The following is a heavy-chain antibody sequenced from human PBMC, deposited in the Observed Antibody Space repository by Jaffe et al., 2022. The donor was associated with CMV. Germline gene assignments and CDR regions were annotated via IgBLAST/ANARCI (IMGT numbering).Heavy chain of an antibody. CDR1: GFTFSSYA. Sequence: EVQLLESGGGLVQPGGSLRLSCAASGFTFSSYAMSWVRQAPGKGLEWVSAISGSGGSTYYADSVKGRFTISRDNSKNTLYLQMNSLRAEDTAVYYCAKGGIDYRTGGGNNWFDPWGQGTLVTVSS. CDR3: AKGGIDYRTGGGNNWFDP. CDR2: ISGSGGST. J-gene: IGHJ5*02. V-gene: IGHV3-23*01. D-gene: IGHD4-4*01.